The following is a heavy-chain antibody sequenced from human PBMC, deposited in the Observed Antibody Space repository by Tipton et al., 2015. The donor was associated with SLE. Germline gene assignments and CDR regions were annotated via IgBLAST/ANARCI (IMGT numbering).Heavy chain of an antibody. CDR3: AREWDYVQN. Sequence: GLVKPSETLSLTCTVSGGSISSHYWSWIRQPPGKGLEWIGEINHSGSTNYNPSLKSRVTISVDTSKNQFSLKLSSVTAADTAVYYCAREWDYVQNWGQGTLVTVSS. CDR2: INHSGST. J-gene: IGHJ4*02. D-gene: IGHD1-26*01. CDR1: GGSISSHY. V-gene: IGHV4-34*01.